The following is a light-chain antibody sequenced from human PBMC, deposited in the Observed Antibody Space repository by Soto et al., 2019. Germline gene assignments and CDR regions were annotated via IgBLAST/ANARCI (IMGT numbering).Light chain of an antibody. CDR3: QQSYTTPLT. V-gene: IGKV1-39*01. CDR1: QSISKY. J-gene: IGKJ4*01. CDR2: AAT. Sequence: DIQMTQSPSSLSASVGDRVTITCRASQSISKYLNWYQQKPGKAPKLLIYAATSLQSGVPSRFTGSGSGTDFTLTINTLQPEDCAAYFCQQSYTTPLTFGGGTKVEIK.